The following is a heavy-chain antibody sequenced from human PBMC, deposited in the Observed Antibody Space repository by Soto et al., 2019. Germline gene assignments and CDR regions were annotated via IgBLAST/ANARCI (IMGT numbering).Heavy chain of an antibody. Sequence: PSETLSLTCAVYGGSFSGYYWSWIRQPPGKGLEWIGEINHSGRTNPKPSIKSRVTLSVDTSKNQFSLKLSSVTAADTAVYYCATLYFDSSRYSRMAVWAHGTTFPVPS. CDR2: INHSGRT. D-gene: IGHD3-22*01. V-gene: IGHV4-34*01. CDR1: GGSFSGYY. J-gene: IGHJ6*02. CDR3: ATLYFDSSRYSRMAV.